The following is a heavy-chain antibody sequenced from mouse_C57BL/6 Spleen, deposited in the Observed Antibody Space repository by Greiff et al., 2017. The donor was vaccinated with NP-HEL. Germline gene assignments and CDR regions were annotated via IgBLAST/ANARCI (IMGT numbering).Heavy chain of an antibody. J-gene: IGHJ2*01. CDR3: ARELRRGVYCDY. Sequence: VQLQQPGTELVKPGASVKLSCKASGYTFTSYWMHWVKQRPGQGLEWIGNINPSNGGTNYNEKFKSKATLTVDKSSSTAYMQLSSLTSEDSAVYDCARELRRGVYCDYWGQGTTLTVSS. V-gene: IGHV1-53*01. CDR2: INPSNGGT. D-gene: IGHD2-4*01. CDR1: GYTFTSYW.